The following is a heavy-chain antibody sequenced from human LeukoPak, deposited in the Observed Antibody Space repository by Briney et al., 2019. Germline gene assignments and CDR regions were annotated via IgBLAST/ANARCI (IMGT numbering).Heavy chain of an antibody. D-gene: IGHD3/OR15-3a*01. CDR2: MSPYGGNT. V-gene: IGHV1-8*01. Sequence: RASVKVSCKASGYAFTTSDINWVRQATGQGLEWMGWMSPYGGNTRYAQKFQARITMTRNTSASTAYMELSSLTSEDTAVYYCARGGSFGLKANLDSWGQGTLVTVSS. CDR1: GYAFTTSD. CDR3: ARGGSFGLKANLDS. J-gene: IGHJ4*02.